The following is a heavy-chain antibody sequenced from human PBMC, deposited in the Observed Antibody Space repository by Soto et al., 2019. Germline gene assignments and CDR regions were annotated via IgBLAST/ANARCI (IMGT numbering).Heavy chain of an antibody. CDR1: GGSISSGGYY. Sequence: SETLSLTCTVSGGSISSGGYYWSWIRQHPGKGLEWIGYIYHSGTTYYNPSLKSRVTISVDTSKNQFSLKLSSVTAADTAVYYCARRALSGWQGFDYWGQGTLVTVSS. J-gene: IGHJ4*02. CDR3: ARRALSGWQGFDY. CDR2: IYHSGTT. D-gene: IGHD6-19*01. V-gene: IGHV4-31*03.